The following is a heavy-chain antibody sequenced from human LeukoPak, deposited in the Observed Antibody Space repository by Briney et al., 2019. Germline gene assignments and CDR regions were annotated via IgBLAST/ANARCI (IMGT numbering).Heavy chain of an antibody. V-gene: IGHV1-18*01. CDR3: AKLGKGGDCSGGSCDDY. CDR1: GFTFTKHG. D-gene: IGHD2-15*01. J-gene: IGHJ4*02. CDR2: ISAYNGNT. Sequence: ASVKVSCKTSGFTFTKHGISWVRQAPGQGLEWMGWISAYNGNTNYAQKLQGRVTMTTDTSTSTAYMELRSLRSDDTAVYYCAKLGKGGDCSGGSCDDYWGQGTLVTVSS.